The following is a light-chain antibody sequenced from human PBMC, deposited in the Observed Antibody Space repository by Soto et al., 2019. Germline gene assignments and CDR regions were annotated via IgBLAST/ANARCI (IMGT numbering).Light chain of an antibody. Sequence: EVVLTQSPATLSLSPGERATLSCRASQSVSIYLAWYQQRPGQAPRLLIYDTSNRAADIPARFSGSGSGTDFPLTISSLEPEDFAVYYCQQRYIWPPLTFGGGTKEEI. CDR1: QSVSIY. CDR3: QQRYIWPPLT. J-gene: IGKJ4*01. V-gene: IGKV3-11*01. CDR2: DTS.